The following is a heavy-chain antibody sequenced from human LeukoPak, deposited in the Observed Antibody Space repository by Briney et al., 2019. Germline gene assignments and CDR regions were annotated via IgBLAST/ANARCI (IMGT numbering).Heavy chain of an antibody. V-gene: IGHV3-23*01. D-gene: IGHD1-20*01. Sequence: GGSLRLSCAASGFTFSNNAMSWVRQAPGKGLECVSAITGTIATGDPPYYADSVKGRFTISRDNSKNTLYLQMNSLRAEDTAVYYCAKVAYNWISYGPFDYWGQGTLVTVSS. CDR2: ITGTIATGDPP. CDR1: GFTFSNNA. CDR3: AKVAYNWISYGPFDY. J-gene: IGHJ4*02.